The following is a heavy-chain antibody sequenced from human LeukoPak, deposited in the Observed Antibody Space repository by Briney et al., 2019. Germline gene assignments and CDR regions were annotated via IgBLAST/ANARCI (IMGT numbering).Heavy chain of an antibody. CDR2: IRYDGSNK. J-gene: IGHJ3*02. CDR3: AKDRSSGSYHDAFDI. CDR1: GFTFSSYG. Sequence: GGSLRLSCAASGFTFSSYGMHWVRQAPGKGLEWVAFIRYDGSNKYYADSVKGRFTISRDNSKNTLYLQMNSLRAEDTAVYYCAKDRSSGSYHDAFDIWGQGTMVTVSS. D-gene: IGHD1-26*01. V-gene: IGHV3-30*02.